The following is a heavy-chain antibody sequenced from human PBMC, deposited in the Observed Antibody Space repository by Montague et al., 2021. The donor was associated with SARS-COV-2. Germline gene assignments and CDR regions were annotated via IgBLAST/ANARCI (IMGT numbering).Heavy chain of an antibody. CDR3: AREYFDSSGLVWIDP. Sequence: SETLSLTCTVSGDSVSSGAYYWSWIRQPPGKGLEWIAYIYYSGNTYTKYNPSLESRVSISVDTSKNQFSLKLTSGSAADTAVYYCAREYFDSSGLVWIDPWGQGTLDIVSS. CDR2: IYYSGNTYT. D-gene: IGHD3-22*01. CDR1: GDSVSSGAYY. J-gene: IGHJ5*02. V-gene: IGHV4-61*08.